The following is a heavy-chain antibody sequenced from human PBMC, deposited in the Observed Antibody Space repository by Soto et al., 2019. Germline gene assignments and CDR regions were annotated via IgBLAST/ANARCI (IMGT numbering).Heavy chain of an antibody. CDR1: EGSIRGYY. D-gene: IGHD3-16*01. Sequence: PSATLSLACTVSEGSIRGYYWSWIRQPPGKGLEWIGYFHYTGISNYNSSLKSRVTMSLDTSKNQFSLKLSSVSAADTAIYYCERGASHRKYILYWGQAALVAVSS. V-gene: IGHV4-59*01. CDR2: FHYTGIS. J-gene: IGHJ4*02. CDR3: ERGASHRKYILY.